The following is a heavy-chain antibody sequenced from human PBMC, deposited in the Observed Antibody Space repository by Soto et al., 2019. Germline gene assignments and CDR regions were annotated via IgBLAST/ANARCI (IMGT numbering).Heavy chain of an antibody. Sequence: SGPTLVNPTQTLTLTCTFSGSSLSTSGMCVSWIRQPPGKALEWLARIDWDDDEYYSTSLKTRLTISKDTSKNLVVLTMTNMEPTDTATYYCARTLGSSTLDYWGQGTLVTVSS. D-gene: IGHD6-13*01. CDR2: IDWDDDE. J-gene: IGHJ4*02. V-gene: IGHV2-70*11. CDR1: GSSLSTSGMC. CDR3: ARTLGSSTLDY.